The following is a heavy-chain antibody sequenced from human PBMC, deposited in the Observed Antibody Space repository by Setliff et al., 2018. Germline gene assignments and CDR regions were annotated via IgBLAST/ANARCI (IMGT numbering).Heavy chain of an antibody. D-gene: IGHD3-22*01. Sequence: GESLKISCKASGYNFLDYWIGWVRQMPGKGLEWMGIIYPDDSDTRYSPSVQGPFTISADKAISTAYLQWSSLKASDTAFYYCARRRRFDSGGPRSPWYFDLWGRGTLVTVSS. CDR3: ARRRRFDSGGPRSPWYFDL. V-gene: IGHV5-51*01. CDR2: IYPDDSDT. CDR1: GYNFLDYW. J-gene: IGHJ2*01.